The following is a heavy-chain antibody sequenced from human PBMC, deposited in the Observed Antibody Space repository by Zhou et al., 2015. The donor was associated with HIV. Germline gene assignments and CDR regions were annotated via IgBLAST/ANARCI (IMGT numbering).Heavy chain of an antibody. Sequence: QVQLVQSGAEVKKPGSSVKVSCKASGGTFSSYAISWVRQAPGQGLEWMGGIIPIFGTANYAQKFQGRVTITADESTSTAYMELSSLRSEDTAVYYCARVFCSGGSCYGLNWFDPWGQGTLVTVSS. J-gene: IGHJ5*02. CDR3: ARVFCSGGSCYGLNWFDP. CDR1: GGTFSSYA. D-gene: IGHD2-15*01. CDR2: IIPIFGTA. V-gene: IGHV1-69*01.